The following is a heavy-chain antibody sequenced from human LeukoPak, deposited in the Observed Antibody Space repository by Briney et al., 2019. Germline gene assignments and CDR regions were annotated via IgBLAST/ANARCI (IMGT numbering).Heavy chain of an antibody. CDR1: GFTFSSYS. CDR2: ISSSSTI. CDR3: AREPGYYDRAPGAFDI. D-gene: IGHD3-22*01. Sequence: GGSLRLSCAASGFTFSSYSMNWVRQAPGKGLEWVSYISSSSTIYYADSVKGRFTISRDNAKNSLYLQMNSLRAEDTAVYYCAREPGYYDRAPGAFDIWGQGTMVTVSS. V-gene: IGHV3-48*01. J-gene: IGHJ3*02.